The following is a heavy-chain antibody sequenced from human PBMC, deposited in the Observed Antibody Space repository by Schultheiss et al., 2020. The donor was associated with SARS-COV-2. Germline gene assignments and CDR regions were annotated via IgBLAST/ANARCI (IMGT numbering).Heavy chain of an antibody. CDR2: INHSGST. CDR3: ARAPYCSSTSCESGWFDP. CDR1: GGSFSGYY. J-gene: IGHJ5*02. D-gene: IGHD2-2*01. Sequence: SETLSLTCAVYGGSFSGYYWSWIRQPPGKGLEWIGEINHSGSTNYNPSLKSRVTISVDTSKNQFSLKLSSVTAADTAVYYCARAPYCSSTSCESGWFDPWGQGTLVTVSS. V-gene: IGHV4-34*01.